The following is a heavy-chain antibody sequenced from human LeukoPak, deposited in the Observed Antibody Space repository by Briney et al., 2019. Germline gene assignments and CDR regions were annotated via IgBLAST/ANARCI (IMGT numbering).Heavy chain of an antibody. CDR2: IHHSGRT. CDR1: GGSISSSSYY. Sequence: SETLSLTCTVSGGSISSSSYYWGWIRQPPGKGLEWIGYIHHSGRTNYKPSLKSRVTIFVDTSNNQFSLRLTSLIAADTAMYYCVRGYYDSRGDSNPFDIWGQGTMVTVSS. D-gene: IGHD3-22*01. V-gene: IGHV4-61*05. J-gene: IGHJ3*02. CDR3: VRGYYDSRGDSNPFDI.